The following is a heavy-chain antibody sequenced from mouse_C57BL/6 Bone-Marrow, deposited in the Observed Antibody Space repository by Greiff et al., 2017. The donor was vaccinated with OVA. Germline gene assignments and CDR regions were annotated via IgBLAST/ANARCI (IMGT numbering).Heavy chain of an antibody. V-gene: IGHV5-17*01. J-gene: IGHJ3*01. Sequence: EVMLVESGGGLVKPGGSLKLSCAASGFTFSDYGMHWVRQAPEQGLEWVAYISSGSSNIYYADTVKGRSTISRDNAKNTLFLQMTSLRSEDTAMYDCGRENLRAYWGQGTLVTVSA. CDR1: GFTFSDYG. CDR2: ISSGSSNI. CDR3: GRENLRAY.